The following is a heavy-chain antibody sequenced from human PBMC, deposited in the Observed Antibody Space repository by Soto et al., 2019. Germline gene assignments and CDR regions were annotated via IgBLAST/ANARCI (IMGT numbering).Heavy chain of an antibody. V-gene: IGHV4-31*03. Sequence: QLQLQESGPGLVKPSQTLSLTCTVSGGSISSGGYYWSWIRQPPGKGLEWIGYIYYSGSPYYNPSLTRRVSIPVDTSKNQFSLKLGSVTAADTPVYYCARVYRGRYSADYWGQGTLVTVSS. CDR3: ARVYRGRYSADY. D-gene: IGHD1-26*01. CDR1: GGSISSGGYY. CDR2: IYYSGSP. J-gene: IGHJ4*02.